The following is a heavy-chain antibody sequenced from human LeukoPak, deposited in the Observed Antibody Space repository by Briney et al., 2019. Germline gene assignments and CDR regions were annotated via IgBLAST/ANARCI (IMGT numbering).Heavy chain of an antibody. D-gene: IGHD4-17*01. Sequence: SETLSLTCTVSGGSISSYYWSWIRQPPGKGLEWIGYIYYSGSTNYNPSLKSRVTISVDTSKNQFSLKLSSVTAADTAVYYCARHARGDYGDYYFDYWGQGTLVTVSS. CDR1: GGSISSYY. CDR2: IYYSGST. J-gene: IGHJ4*02. V-gene: IGHV4-59*08. CDR3: ARHARGDYGDYYFDY.